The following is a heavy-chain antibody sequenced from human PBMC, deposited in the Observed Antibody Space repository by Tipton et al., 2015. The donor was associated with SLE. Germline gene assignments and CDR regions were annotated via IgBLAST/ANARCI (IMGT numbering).Heavy chain of an antibody. CDR3: AKSYGRGSYGGFDS. CDR2: ISDDGSNK. CDR1: GFTFSDYG. J-gene: IGHJ4*02. Sequence: RSLRLSCAASGFTFSDYGMHWVRQAPGKGLQWVAVISDDGSNKLYADSVKGRFAVSRDNSKNSLSLQMNSLRADDTALYYCAKSYGRGSYGGFDSWGQGTLVTVSS. V-gene: IGHV3-30*18. D-gene: IGHD1-26*01.